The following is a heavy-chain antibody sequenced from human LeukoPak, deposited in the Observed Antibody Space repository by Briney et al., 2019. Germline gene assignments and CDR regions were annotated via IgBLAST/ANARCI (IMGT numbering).Heavy chain of an antibody. Sequence: GESLKISCKGSGYSFTSYWIGWVRQMPGKGLEWKGIIYPGDSDTRYSPSFQGQVTISADKSISTAYLQWSSLKASDTAMYYCARLYPTAYCSGGSCSTRDAFDIWGQGTMVTVSS. D-gene: IGHD2-15*01. CDR2: IYPGDSDT. V-gene: IGHV5-51*01. CDR1: GYSFTSYW. CDR3: ARLYPTAYCSGGSCSTRDAFDI. J-gene: IGHJ3*02.